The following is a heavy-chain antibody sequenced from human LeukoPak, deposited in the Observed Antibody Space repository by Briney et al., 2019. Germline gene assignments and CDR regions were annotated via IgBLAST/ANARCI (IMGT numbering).Heavy chain of an antibody. CDR1: GFTFGAYA. CDR3: IWGLLGYYDSSGYRFVY. CDR2: IRSKAYGGTT. J-gene: IGHJ4*02. V-gene: IGHV3-49*04. Sequence: PGRSLRLSCTASGFTFGAYAMSWVRQAPGKGLEWVGFIRSKAYGGTTEYAASVKGRFTISRDDYKSIAYLQMNSLKTEDTAVYLFIWGLLGYYDSSGYRFVYWGQGSLVTVSS. D-gene: IGHD3-22*01.